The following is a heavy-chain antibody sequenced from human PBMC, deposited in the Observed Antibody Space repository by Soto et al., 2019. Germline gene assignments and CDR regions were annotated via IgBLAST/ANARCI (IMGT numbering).Heavy chain of an antibody. CDR2: IDWDDDK. CDR1: GFSLSTSGMR. D-gene: IGHD6-13*01. Sequence: SGPTLVNPTQTLTLTCTFSGFSLSTSGMRVSWIRQPPGKALEWLARIDWDDDKYYSTSLKTRLTISKDTSKNQVVLTMTNMNPVDTATYYCVRIRSSSWPNDAFDIWGQGTMVTVSS. J-gene: IGHJ3*02. V-gene: IGHV2-70*04. CDR3: VRIRSSSWPNDAFDI.